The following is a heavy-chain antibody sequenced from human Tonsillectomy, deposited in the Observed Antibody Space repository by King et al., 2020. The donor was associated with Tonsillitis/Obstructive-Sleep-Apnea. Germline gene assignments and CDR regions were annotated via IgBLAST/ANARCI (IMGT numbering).Heavy chain of an antibody. V-gene: IGHV4-59*01. D-gene: IGHD3-10*02. CDR2: VFHSGGT. CDR1: GGSMSGYY. Sequence: VQLQESGPGLVKPSETLSLTCTVSGGSMSGYYWSWIRQPPGKGLEWIGNVFHSGGTVYNPSLRSRVAISVETSKNQFSLKLTSVTAADTAVYYCARDVPGAIYHWFFDLWGRGTLVTVSS. J-gene: IGHJ2*01. CDR3: ARDVPGAIYHWFFDL.